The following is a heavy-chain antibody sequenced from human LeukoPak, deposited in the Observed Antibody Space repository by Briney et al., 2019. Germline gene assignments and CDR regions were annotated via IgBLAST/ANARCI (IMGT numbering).Heavy chain of an antibody. CDR2: INHSGST. J-gene: IGHJ4*02. CDR3: ARGRRHYDFWSGYFASSKGDYFDY. Sequence: SETLSLTCAVYGGSFSGYYWSWIRQPPGKGLEWIGEINHSGSTNYNPSLKSRVTISVDTSKNQFSLKLSSVTAADTAVYYCARGRRHYDFWSGYFASSKGDYFDYWGQGTLVTVSS. D-gene: IGHD3-3*01. V-gene: IGHV4-34*01. CDR1: GGSFSGYY.